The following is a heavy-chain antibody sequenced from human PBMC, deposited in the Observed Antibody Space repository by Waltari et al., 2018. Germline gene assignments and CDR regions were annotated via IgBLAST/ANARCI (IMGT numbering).Heavy chain of an antibody. D-gene: IGHD3-16*01. V-gene: IGHV1-2*02. CDR2: MNPNTGGI. CDR1: GYTFTDYY. CDR3: AREGGGINLYYYGMDV. J-gene: IGHJ6*02. Sequence: LVQSGAEVKKPGASVKVSCKASGYTFTDYYIHWVRQAPGQGLEWMGWMNPNTGGIHYSQKVQGRVSMTRDTSTSTAYMELSRLTSDDTALYYCAREGGGINLYYYGMDVWGQGTTVTVSS.